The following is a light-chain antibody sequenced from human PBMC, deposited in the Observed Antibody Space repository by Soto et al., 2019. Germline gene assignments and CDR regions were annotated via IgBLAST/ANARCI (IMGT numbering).Light chain of an antibody. Sequence: QSALTQPRSVSGSPGQSVTISCTGTSSDVGGYNHVSWYQHRPDRAPKLMIYDVTNRPSGVPYRFTGSKSGNTASLTISGLQADDEDDYYCCSYAGNYNYVFGIGTKLTVL. CDR1: SSDVGGYNH. CDR3: CSYAGNYNYV. V-gene: IGLV2-11*01. CDR2: DVT. J-gene: IGLJ1*01.